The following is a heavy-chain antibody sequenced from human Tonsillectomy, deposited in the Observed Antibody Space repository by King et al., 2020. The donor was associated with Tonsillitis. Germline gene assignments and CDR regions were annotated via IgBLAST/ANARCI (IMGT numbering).Heavy chain of an antibody. J-gene: IGHJ3*02. CDR3: AREHISHDAFDI. CDR1: NGSISNYY. V-gene: IGHV4-59*01. Sequence: VQLQESGPGLVKPSETLSITCTVSNGSISNYYWSWIRQPPRKGLEWIAYIYSTGTANYNPSRQSRVTLLIDTSKNQFSMKLSSVTAADTAVYYCAREHISHDAFDIWGQGTMVTVSS. CDR2: IYSTGTA. D-gene: IGHD3-3*02.